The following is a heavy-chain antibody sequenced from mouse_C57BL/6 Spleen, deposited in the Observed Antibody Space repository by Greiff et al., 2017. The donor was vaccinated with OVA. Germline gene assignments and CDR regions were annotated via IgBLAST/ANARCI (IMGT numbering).Heavy chain of an antibody. Sequence: EVKLMESGGGLVKPGGSLKLSCAASGFTFSSYTMSWVRQTPEKRLEWVATISGGGGNTYYPDSVKGRFTISRDNAKNTLYLQISSLRSEDTALYYCARQAFDYWGQGTTLTVSS. CDR3: ARQAFDY. J-gene: IGHJ2*01. V-gene: IGHV5-9*01. CDR2: ISGGGGNT. CDR1: GFTFSSYT.